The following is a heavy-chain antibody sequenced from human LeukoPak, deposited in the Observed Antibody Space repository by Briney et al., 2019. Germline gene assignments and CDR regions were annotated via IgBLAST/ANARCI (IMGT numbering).Heavy chain of an antibody. Sequence: GGSLRLSCPASGFTFSSNGMHWVRQPPGKGLEGVAVIWYDGSNKYYADSVKGRFTISRDNSKNTLYLQMNSLRAEDTAVYYCARDLGGSSAFDYWGQGTLVTVSS. CDR2: IWYDGSNK. V-gene: IGHV3-33*01. CDR3: ARDLGGSSAFDY. J-gene: IGHJ4*02. CDR1: GFTFSSNG. D-gene: IGHD1-26*01.